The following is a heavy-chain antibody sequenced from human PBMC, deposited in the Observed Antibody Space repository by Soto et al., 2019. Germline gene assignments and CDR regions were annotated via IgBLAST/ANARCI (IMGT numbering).Heavy chain of an antibody. J-gene: IGHJ5*02. V-gene: IGHV3-64*07. CDR3: ALSLAGIGEKWFDP. CDR2: IDSSGTYT. CDR1: GFNFGGFG. Sequence: EVQLMESGGDLVQPGGSLRLSCVGSGFNFGGFGIYWVRQAPGKGLEFVSAIDSSGTYTYYADSVKGRFTISRDNSKNTVYLQMGSLRTEDMALYYFALSLAGIGEKWFDPWGQGTLVTVSS. D-gene: IGHD3-16*01.